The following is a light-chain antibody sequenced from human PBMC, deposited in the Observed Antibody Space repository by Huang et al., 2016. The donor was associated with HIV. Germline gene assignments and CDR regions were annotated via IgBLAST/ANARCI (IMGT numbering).Light chain of an antibody. Sequence: DIQMTQSPSTLSVSVGDRFSITCRASKSISSLLAWYQQKPGKAPKLLIYQASSLQNGVPSRFSGSGSGTEFTLTISSLQPDDFATYYCQQYDSYSRWTFGQGTKVEVK. V-gene: IGKV1-5*03. CDR3: QQYDSYSRWT. CDR2: QAS. CDR1: KSISSL. J-gene: IGKJ1*01.